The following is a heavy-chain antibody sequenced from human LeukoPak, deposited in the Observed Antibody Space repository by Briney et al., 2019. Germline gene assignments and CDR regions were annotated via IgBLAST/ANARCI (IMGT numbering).Heavy chain of an antibody. V-gene: IGHV4-59*01. Sequence: SSETLSLTCTVSGGSISSYYWSWIRQPPGKGLEWIGYIYYSGTTNYNPSLKSRVTISVDTSKNQFSLKLSSVTAADTAVYYCARSYGYCSSTSAKGPCWFDPWGQGTLVTVSS. CDR3: ARSYGYCSSTSAKGPCWFDP. J-gene: IGHJ5*02. CDR1: GGSISSYY. CDR2: IYYSGTT. D-gene: IGHD2-2*01.